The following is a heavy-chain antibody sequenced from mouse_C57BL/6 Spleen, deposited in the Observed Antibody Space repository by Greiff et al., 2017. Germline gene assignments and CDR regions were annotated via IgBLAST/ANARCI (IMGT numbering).Heavy chain of an antibody. CDR1: GFTFSNYW. CDR3: YRVMMGTKNDMDY. J-gene: IGHJ4*01. CDR2: IRLKSDNYAT. D-gene: IGHD2-3*01. Sequence: EVKLVESGGGLVQPGGSMKLSCVASGFTFSNYWMNWVRQSPEKGLEWVAQIRLKSDNYATHYAESVKGRFTISRADSKRSVYLQMNNLRAEDTGVYYCYRVMMGTKNDMDYWGQGTSVTVSS. V-gene: IGHV6-3*01.